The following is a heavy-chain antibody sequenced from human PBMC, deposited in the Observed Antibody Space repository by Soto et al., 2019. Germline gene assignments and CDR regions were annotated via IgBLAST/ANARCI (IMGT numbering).Heavy chain of an antibody. CDR2: INHSGST. D-gene: IGHD1-1*01. CDR3: ARVGGNYYVDY. J-gene: IGHJ4*02. CDR1: GGSFSHYY. Sequence: QVQLQHWGAGLLKPSETLSLTCAVYGGSFSHYYWSWIRQPPGKGLEWIGEINHSGSTNYNPSLKSRVTISVDTFKNQFSLKLNSVTAADTAVYYCARVGGNYYVDYWGQGTLVTVSS. V-gene: IGHV4-34*01.